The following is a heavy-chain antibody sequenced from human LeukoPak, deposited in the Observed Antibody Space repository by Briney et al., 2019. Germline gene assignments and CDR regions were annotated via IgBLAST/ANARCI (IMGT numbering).Heavy chain of an antibody. D-gene: IGHD3-9*01. J-gene: IGHJ4*02. CDR1: GFTFSSYG. V-gene: IGHV3-30*18. CDR3: AKVSPHYDILTHSASYFDY. Sequence: PGRSLRLSCAASGFTFSSYGMHWVRHAPGKGLEWVAVISYDGSNKYYADSVKGRFTISRDNSKNTLYLQMNSLRAEDTAVYYCAKVSPHYDILTHSASYFDYWGQGTLVTVSS. CDR2: ISYDGSNK.